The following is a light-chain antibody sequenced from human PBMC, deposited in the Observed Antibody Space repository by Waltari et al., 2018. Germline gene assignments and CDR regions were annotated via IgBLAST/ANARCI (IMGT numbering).Light chain of an antibody. V-gene: IGLV1-51*01. Sequence: QSVLTQPPSVSAAPGQKVTISCSGSSSNIRNNYLSWYQQLPGTAPKLLIYDNNKRPSGIPDRFSGSKSGTSATLGITGLQNGDEADYYCGTWDSSLSAWVFGGGTKLTVL. CDR3: GTWDSSLSAWV. CDR2: DNN. CDR1: SSNIRNNY. J-gene: IGLJ3*02.